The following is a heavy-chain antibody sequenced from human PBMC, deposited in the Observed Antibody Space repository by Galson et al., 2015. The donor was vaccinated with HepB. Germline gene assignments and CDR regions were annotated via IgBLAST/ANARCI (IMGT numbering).Heavy chain of an antibody. D-gene: IGHD6-13*01. Sequence: SLRLSCAASGFTFSSYGMHWVRQAPGKGLEWVAFIRYDGNNKYYPDSVKGRFTISRDNSRNTLYLQMNSLRAEDTAVYYCAKDGAIAAAGLNCFDYWGQGTLVTVSS. CDR3: AKDGAIAAAGLNCFDY. J-gene: IGHJ4*02. CDR2: IRYDGNNK. V-gene: IGHV3-30*02. CDR1: GFTFSSYG.